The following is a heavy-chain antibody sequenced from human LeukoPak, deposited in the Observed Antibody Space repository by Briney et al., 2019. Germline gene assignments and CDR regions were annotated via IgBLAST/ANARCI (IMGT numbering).Heavy chain of an antibody. CDR1: GGSISTSTYY. J-gene: IGHJ2*01. Sequence: PSETLSLTCTVSGGSISTSTYYWGWIRQPPGKGLEWIGSISYSGSTYNNPSLNSRVTTSVDTSKNQFSLKLSSVTAPHTAVYYCARRVYSGSYNWYFDLWGRGTLVTVSS. D-gene: IGHD1-26*01. CDR2: ISYSGST. V-gene: IGHV4-39*01. CDR3: ARRVYSGSYNWYFDL.